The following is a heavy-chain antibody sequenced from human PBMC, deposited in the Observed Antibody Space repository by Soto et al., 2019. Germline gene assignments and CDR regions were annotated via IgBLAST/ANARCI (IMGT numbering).Heavy chain of an antibody. J-gene: IGHJ4*01. CDR3: ARFRCLGDVSDYFDL. CDR2: ISYSGST. Sequence: SETLSLTCTVSGGSISSGDYTGCWIRHPQGKGLEWIGYISYSGSTNYNPSLKSRVTISVDTSANEFSLRVRSVSAADAAVYYCARFRCLGDVSDYFDLRGQGAPVTVSS. D-gene: IGHD3-16*01. V-gene: IGHV4-61*08. CDR1: GGSISSGDYT.